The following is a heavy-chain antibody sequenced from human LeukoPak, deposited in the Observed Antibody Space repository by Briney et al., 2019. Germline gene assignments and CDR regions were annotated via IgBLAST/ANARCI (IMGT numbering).Heavy chain of an antibody. CDR1: GFTFSSYG. V-gene: IGHV3-30*02. CDR3: AKVLVDILTLNLFGDAFDI. Sequence: PGGSLRLSCAASGFTFSSYGMDWVRQAPGKGLEWVAFIRYDGSNKYYADSVKGRFTISRDNSKNTLYLQMNSLRAEDTAVYYCAKVLVDILTLNLFGDAFDIWGQGTMVAVSS. D-gene: IGHD3-9*01. J-gene: IGHJ3*02. CDR2: IRYDGSNK.